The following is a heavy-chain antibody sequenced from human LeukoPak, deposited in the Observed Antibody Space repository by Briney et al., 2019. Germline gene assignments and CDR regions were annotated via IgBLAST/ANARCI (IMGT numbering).Heavy chain of an antibody. CDR3: AKGMYSSGRYYYYYMDV. J-gene: IGHJ6*03. D-gene: IGHD6-19*01. CDR2: IKTDWSIT. CDR1: GFSFSVFW. Sequence: GGSLRLSCAASGFSFSVFWMHWVRQVPGKGPVWVSRIKTDWSITDYADSVKGRFTIYRDNSKNTLYLQMNSLRAEDTAVYYCAKGMYSSGRYYYYYMDVWGKGTTVTVSS. V-gene: IGHV3-74*01.